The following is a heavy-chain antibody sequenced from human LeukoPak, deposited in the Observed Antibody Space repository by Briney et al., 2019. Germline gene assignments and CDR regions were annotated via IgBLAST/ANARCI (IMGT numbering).Heavy chain of an antibody. CDR2: IHSADSNT. V-gene: IGHV5-51*01. J-gene: IGHJ4*02. Sequence: EESLKISCKDSGYRFTNYWIGWVRQMPGKGLEWMGIIHSADSNTKYSPSFQGQVTISADKSISTAYLQWSGLKASDTAMYYCAGARHGDYRWDYWGQGTLVTVSS. D-gene: IGHD4-17*01. CDR1: GYRFTNYW. CDR3: AGARHGDYRWDY.